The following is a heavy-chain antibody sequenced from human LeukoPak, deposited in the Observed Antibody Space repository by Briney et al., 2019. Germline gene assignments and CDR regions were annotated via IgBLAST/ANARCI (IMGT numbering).Heavy chain of an antibody. J-gene: IGHJ4*02. CDR2: IRYDGSNK. CDR1: GFTFDDYG. D-gene: IGHD3-9*01. Sequence: GGSLRLSCAASGFTFDDYGMSWVRQAPGKGLEWVAFIRYDGSNKYYADSVKGRFTISRDNSKNTLYLQMNSLRAEDTAVYYCAKDGRHYDILTGYFDYWGQGTLATVSS. CDR3: AKDGRHYDILTGYFDY. V-gene: IGHV3-30*02.